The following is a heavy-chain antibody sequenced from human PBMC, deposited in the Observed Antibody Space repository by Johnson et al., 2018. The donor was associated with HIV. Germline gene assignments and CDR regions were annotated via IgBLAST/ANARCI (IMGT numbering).Heavy chain of an antibody. Sequence: VQLVESGGGVVHPGKSLRLSCVGSGFTVSSNYMSWVRQAPGKGLEWVSVIYSGGSTYYADSVKGRFTISRDNSKNTLYLQMTSLRAEDTAVDYCAKSPRFTIFGSDAFDIWGQGTMVTVSS. V-gene: IGHV3-66*01. CDR1: GFTVSSNY. D-gene: IGHD3-3*01. J-gene: IGHJ3*02. CDR3: AKSPRFTIFGSDAFDI. CDR2: IYSGGST.